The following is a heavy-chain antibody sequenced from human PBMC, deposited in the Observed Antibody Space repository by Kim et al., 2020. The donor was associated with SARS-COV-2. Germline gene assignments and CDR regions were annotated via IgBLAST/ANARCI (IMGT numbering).Heavy chain of an antibody. J-gene: IGHJ6*02. CDR3: ARCFGELLFGNDYYYYGMDV. D-gene: IGHD3-10*01. V-gene: IGHV5-51*01. Sequence: GESLKISCKGSGYSFTSYWIGWVRQMPGKGLEWMGIIYPGDSDTRYSPSFQGQVTISADKSISTAYLQWSSLKASDTAMYYCARCFGELLFGNDYYYYGMDVWGQGTTVTVSS. CDR2: IYPGDSDT. CDR1: GYSFTSYW.